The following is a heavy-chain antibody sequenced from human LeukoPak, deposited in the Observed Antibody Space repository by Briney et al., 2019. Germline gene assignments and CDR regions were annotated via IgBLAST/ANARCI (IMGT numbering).Heavy chain of an antibody. CDR3: ARDSGGGYFDF. J-gene: IGHJ4*02. Sequence: KPGGSLRLSCAASGFTFSDYYMTWIRQGPGEGLECVSYISTSGSSTYYADSVEGRFTISRDNAKNSLYLQMNSLRPEDTALYYCARDSGGGYFDFWGQGTLVTVSS. D-gene: IGHD6-25*01. V-gene: IGHV3-11*04. CDR2: ISTSGSST. CDR1: GFTFSDYY.